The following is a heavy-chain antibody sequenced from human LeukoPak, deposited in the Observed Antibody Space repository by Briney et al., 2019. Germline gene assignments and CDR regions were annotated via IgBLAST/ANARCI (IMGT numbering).Heavy chain of an antibody. CDR3: AITGGPTVTAFDL. V-gene: IGHV3-7*02. J-gene: IGHJ4*02. D-gene: IGHD4-17*01. CDR2: INHDGGDK. CDR1: GFIFRNYW. Sequence: GGSLRLSCVASGFIFRNYWMSWVRQAPGKGLEWVANINHDGGDKNYVDSVKGRFTISRDNAKSSPYLQMNSLRVEDTAVYYCAITGGPTVTAFDLWGQGILVTVSS.